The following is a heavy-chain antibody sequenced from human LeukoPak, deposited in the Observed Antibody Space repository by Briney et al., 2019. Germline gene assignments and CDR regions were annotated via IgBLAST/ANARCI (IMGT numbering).Heavy chain of an antibody. J-gene: IGHJ4*02. CDR3: AIRIAAAGIDY. D-gene: IGHD6-13*01. Sequence: ASVKVSCKASGYTFTSYGISWVRQAPGQGLEWMGGIIPIFGTANYAQKFQGRVTITADESTSTAYMELSSLRSEDTAVYYCAIRIAAAGIDYWGQGTLVTVSS. V-gene: IGHV1-69*13. CDR1: GYTFTSYG. CDR2: IIPIFGTA.